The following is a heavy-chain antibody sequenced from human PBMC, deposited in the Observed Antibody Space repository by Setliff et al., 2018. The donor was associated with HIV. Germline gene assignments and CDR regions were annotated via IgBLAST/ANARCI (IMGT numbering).Heavy chain of an antibody. V-gene: IGHV4-4*09. CDR3: AREHCSGGSCNGFDT. CDR1: GGSISTSY. Sequence: PSETLSLTCTVSGGSISTSYWNWIRQPPGKGLAWIAYIYISGTTNYNPSLKSRVTISLDTSRNQFSLKLGSVTAADTAMYYCAREHCSGGSCNGFDTWGQGTMVTVSS. D-gene: IGHD2-15*01. CDR2: IYISGTT. J-gene: IGHJ3*02.